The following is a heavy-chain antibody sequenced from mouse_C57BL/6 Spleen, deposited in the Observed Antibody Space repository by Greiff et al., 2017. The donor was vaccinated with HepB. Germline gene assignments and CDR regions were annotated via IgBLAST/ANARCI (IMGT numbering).Heavy chain of an antibody. CDR3: ARYGNFAMDY. CDR1: GYAFSSSW. Sequence: VHLVESGPELVKPGASVKISCKASGYAFSSSWMNWVKQRPGKGLEWIGRIYPGDGDTNYNGKFKGKATLTADKSSSTAYMQLSSLTSEDSAVYFCARYGNFAMDYWGQGTSVTVSS. D-gene: IGHD2-1*01. V-gene: IGHV1-82*01. CDR2: IYPGDGDT. J-gene: IGHJ4*01.